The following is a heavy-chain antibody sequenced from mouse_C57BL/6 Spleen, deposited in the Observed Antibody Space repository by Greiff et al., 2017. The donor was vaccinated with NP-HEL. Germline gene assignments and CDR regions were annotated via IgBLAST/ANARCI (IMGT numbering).Heavy chain of an antibody. Sequence: QVQLQQPGAELVKPGASVKMSCKASGYTFTSYWITWVKQRPGQGLEWIGDIYPGSGSTNYNEKFKSKATLTVDTSSSTAYMQLSSLTSEDSAVYYCARGEFITTAGGYWGQGTSVTVSS. V-gene: IGHV1-55*01. D-gene: IGHD1-1*01. CDR2: IYPGSGST. CDR1: GYTFTSYW. J-gene: IGHJ4*01. CDR3: ARGEFITTAGGY.